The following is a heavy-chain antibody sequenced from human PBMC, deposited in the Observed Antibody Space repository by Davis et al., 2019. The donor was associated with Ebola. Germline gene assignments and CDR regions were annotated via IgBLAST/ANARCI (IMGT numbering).Heavy chain of an antibody. CDR1: GFTFDDYA. CDR2: ISGDGGST. CDR3: AKDILVGDFWSGYSDY. Sequence: GGSLRLSCAASGFTFDDYAMHWVRQAPGKGLEWISLISGDGGSTYYADSVKGRFTISRDNSKNSLYLQMNSLRTEDTALYYCAKDILVGDFWSGYSDYWGQGTLVTVSS. V-gene: IGHV3-43*02. J-gene: IGHJ4*02. D-gene: IGHD3-3*01.